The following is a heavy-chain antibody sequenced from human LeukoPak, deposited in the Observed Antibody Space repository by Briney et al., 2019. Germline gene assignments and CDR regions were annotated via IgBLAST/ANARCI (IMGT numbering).Heavy chain of an antibody. J-gene: IGHJ4*02. CDR1: GGSISSGGYS. D-gene: IGHD2-2*02. V-gene: IGHV4-30-2*01. Sequence: PSETLSLTCAVSGGSISSGGYSWSWIRQPPGKGLEWIGYIYHSGSTYYNPSLKSRVTISVDRSKNQLSLKLSSVTAADTAVYYCARGFVVVPAAIFDWGQGTLVTVSS. CDR2: IYHSGST. CDR3: ARGFVVVPAAIFD.